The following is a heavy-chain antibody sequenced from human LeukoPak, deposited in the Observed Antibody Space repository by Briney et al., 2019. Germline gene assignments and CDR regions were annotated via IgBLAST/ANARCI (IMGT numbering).Heavy chain of an antibody. CDR1: GFTFGTYG. CDR2: ITGSSTWT. J-gene: IGHJ2*01. V-gene: IGHV3-23*01. CDR3: ARELVSLGTGYFDL. D-gene: IGHD7-27*01. Sequence: GGSLRLSCEASGFTFGTYGMTWVRQAPGKGLEWVSGITGSSTWTYYADSVRGRFTISRDNSKSTLHLQMNNLTADDTAIYFCARELVSLGTGYFDLWGRGTLVPVSS.